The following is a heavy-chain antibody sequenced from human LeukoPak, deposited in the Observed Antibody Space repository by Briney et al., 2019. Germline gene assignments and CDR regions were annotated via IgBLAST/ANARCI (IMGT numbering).Heavy chain of an antibody. V-gene: IGHV4-39*01. J-gene: IGHJ5*02. CDR2: ICYRGSS. Sequence: PSETLSLTCTVSGGSISSTSYYWGRIRQPPGQGLEWFGSICYRGSSYYYPSLKSRVTVSVHKSKNQFSLKLSSVTAADTAVYYCASHPYQLLGLPWLDPWGQGTLVSVSS. D-gene: IGHD2-2*01. CDR3: ASHPYQLLGLPWLDP. CDR1: GGSISSTSYY.